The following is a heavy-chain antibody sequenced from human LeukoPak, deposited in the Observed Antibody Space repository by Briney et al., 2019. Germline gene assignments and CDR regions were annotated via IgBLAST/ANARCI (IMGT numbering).Heavy chain of an antibody. J-gene: IGHJ4*02. CDR1: GFTFTNYA. V-gene: IGHV3-30*04. CDR2: ISYDGSSR. CDR3: ARDRGYCSGIACYPTYYFDY. Sequence: GGSLRLSCAASGFTFTNYAMHWVRQAPGKGLEWVAIISYDGSSRYYADSVEGRFTISRDNSKNTLYLQMNSLRAEDTAVYYCARDRGYCSGIACYPTYYFDYWGQGTLVTVSS. D-gene: IGHD2-15*01.